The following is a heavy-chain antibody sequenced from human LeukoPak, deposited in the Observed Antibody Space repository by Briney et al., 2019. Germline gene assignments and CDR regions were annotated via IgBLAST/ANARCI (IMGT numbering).Heavy chain of an antibody. CDR2: ITSSRTL. J-gene: IGHJ3*02. Sequence: PGGSLRLSCAASGFSFSNYYMNWVRQAPGKGLEWVSYITSSRTLYYADSVKGRFTISGDNVKNSVYLQMNNLRAEDTAVYFCARDRSLDDALDMWGQGTMVIVSS. D-gene: IGHD3-16*02. CDR3: ARDRSLDDALDM. V-gene: IGHV3-69-1*01. CDR1: GFSFSNYY.